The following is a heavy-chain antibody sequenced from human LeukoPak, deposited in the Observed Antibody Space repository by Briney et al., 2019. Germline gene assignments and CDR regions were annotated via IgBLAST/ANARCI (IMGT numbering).Heavy chain of an antibody. CDR1: GFSFNSYA. CDR2: ISDNGGST. D-gene: IGHD3-10*01. Sequence: GGSLRLSCAASGFSFNSYAMNWARQAPGTGLEWVSSISDNGGSTYYAGSVKGRFTISRDNSKNTLYLQMNSLRVEDTAVYYCAKFGSSGSPYWSPSDYWGQGILVTVSS. V-gene: IGHV3-23*01. J-gene: IGHJ4*02. CDR3: AKFGSSGSPYWSPSDY.